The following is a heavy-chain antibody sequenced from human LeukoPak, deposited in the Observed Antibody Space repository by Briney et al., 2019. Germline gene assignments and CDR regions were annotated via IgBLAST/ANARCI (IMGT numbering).Heavy chain of an antibody. CDR3: ARGVVARRYCSSTSCASAFDI. Sequence: ASVKVSCKASGYTFTSYGISWVRQAPGQGLEWMGWISAYNGNTNYAQKLQGGVTMTTDTSTSTAYMELRSLRSDDTAVYYCARGVVARRYCSSTSCASAFDIWGQGTMVTVSS. V-gene: IGHV1-18*01. J-gene: IGHJ3*02. D-gene: IGHD2-2*01. CDR1: GYTFTSYG. CDR2: ISAYNGNT.